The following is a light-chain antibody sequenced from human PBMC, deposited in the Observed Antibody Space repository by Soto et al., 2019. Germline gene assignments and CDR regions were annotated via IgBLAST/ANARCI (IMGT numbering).Light chain of an antibody. J-gene: IGLJ1*01. Sequence: QSALTQPASVSGPPGQSITISCTGTSSDVGAYNYVSWYQHHPGKAPRLVIYDVTNRPSEISDRIFGSKSGNTASLTISGLLAEHETDYHYSSYTSTSTYVFGTGTKVTVL. CDR1: SSDVGAYNY. CDR2: DVT. CDR3: SSYTSTSTYV. V-gene: IGLV2-14*01.